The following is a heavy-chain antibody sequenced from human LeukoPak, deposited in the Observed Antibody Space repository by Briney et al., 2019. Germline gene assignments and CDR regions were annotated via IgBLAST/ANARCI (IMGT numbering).Heavy chain of an antibody. V-gene: IGHV3-23*01. CDR3: ARRYNSYYFDY. Sequence: GGSLRLSCAASGFTFSSYTMRWVRQAPGKGLEWVSSVTGSGDSTYADSVRGRFTVSRDNSKNTVYLQMNSLRAEDTAVYFCARRYNSYYFDYWGHGTLVTVSS. J-gene: IGHJ4*01. D-gene: IGHD1-20*01. CDR1: GFTFSSYT. CDR2: VTGSGDST.